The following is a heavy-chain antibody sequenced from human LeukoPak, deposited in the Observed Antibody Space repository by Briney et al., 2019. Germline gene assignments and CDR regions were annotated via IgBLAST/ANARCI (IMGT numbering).Heavy chain of an antibody. D-gene: IGHD3-22*01. CDR3: SRSAYYDGSGNYYDY. Sequence: GGSLRLSCAASGFTFSSYWMNWVRQPPGKGLVWVSRISDGGSTTTYADSVKGRFTISRDNAKNTLYLQMNGLRAEDTAVYYCSRSAYYDGSGNYYDYWGQGTLVTVSS. J-gene: IGHJ4*02. CDR1: GFTFSSYW. CDR2: ISDGGSTT. V-gene: IGHV3-74*01.